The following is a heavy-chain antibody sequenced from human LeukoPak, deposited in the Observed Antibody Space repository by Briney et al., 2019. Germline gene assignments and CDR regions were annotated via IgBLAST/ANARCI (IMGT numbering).Heavy chain of an antibody. CDR1: GFTFSSYA. CDR3: ASIAAAGSDAFDI. D-gene: IGHD6-13*01. Sequence: PGGSLRLSCAASGFTFSSYAMHWVRQAPGKGLEWVAVISYDGSNKYYADSVKGRFTISRDNSKNTLYLQMNSLRAEDTAVYYCASIAAAGSDAFDIWRQGTMVTVSS. CDR2: ISYDGSNK. V-gene: IGHV3-30*04. J-gene: IGHJ3*02.